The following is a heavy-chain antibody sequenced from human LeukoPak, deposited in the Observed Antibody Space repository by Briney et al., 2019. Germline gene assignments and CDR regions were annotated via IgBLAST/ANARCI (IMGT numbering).Heavy chain of an antibody. CDR1: GFTVSRNY. Sequence: GGSLRLSCAASGFTVSRNYMNWVRQAPGKGLEWVSITYSGGSTLYADSRKGRFSISRDNSKNTLLLQMNSLRPEDAAVFCCERKALYQQLVLIDYWGQGTLVTVSS. V-gene: IGHV3-53*05. CDR2: TYSGGST. J-gene: IGHJ4*02. D-gene: IGHD6-13*01. CDR3: ERKALYQQLVLIDY.